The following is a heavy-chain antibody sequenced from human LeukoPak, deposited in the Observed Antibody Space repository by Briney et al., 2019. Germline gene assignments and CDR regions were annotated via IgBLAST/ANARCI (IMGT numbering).Heavy chain of an antibody. V-gene: IGHV3-74*01. CDR3: ARAYCTSTTCYPDY. Sequence: GGSLRLSCAASGFTFSSYWMHWVRQAPGKGLVWVSRINSDGSSTSYADSVKGRFTISRDNAKNTLYLQMNSLRVEDTAVHYCARAYCTSTTCYPDYWGQGTLVTVSS. J-gene: IGHJ4*02. CDR1: GFTFSSYW. D-gene: IGHD2-2*01. CDR2: INSDGSST.